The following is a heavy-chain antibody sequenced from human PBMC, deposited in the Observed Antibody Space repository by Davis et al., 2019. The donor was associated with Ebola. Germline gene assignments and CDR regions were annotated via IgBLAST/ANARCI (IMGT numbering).Heavy chain of an antibody. V-gene: IGHV3-7*03. J-gene: IGHJ4*02. CDR1: GFTFSSYW. D-gene: IGHD6-6*01. Sequence: GGSLRLSCAASGFTFSSYWMSWVRQAPGKGLEWVANIKQDGSEKYYVDSVKGRFTISRDNAKNSLYLQMNSLRAEDTAVYYCAKDRAKQSSIAALPDYWGQGTLVTVSS. CDR2: IKQDGSEK. CDR3: AKDRAKQSSIAALPDY.